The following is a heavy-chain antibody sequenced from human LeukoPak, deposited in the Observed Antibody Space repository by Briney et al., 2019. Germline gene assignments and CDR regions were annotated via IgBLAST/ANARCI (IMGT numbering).Heavy chain of an antibody. CDR2: IYYSGST. D-gene: IGHD4-17*01. CDR1: GESISHTTYY. CDR3: ARAGFYGDYAYDY. Sequence: SETLSLTCSVSGESISHTTYYWGWVRQPPGKGLEWIGYIYYSGSTNYNPSLKSRVTISVDTSKNQFSLKLSSVTAADTAVYYCARAGFYGDYAYDYWGQGTLVTVSS. V-gene: IGHV4-61*05. J-gene: IGHJ4*02.